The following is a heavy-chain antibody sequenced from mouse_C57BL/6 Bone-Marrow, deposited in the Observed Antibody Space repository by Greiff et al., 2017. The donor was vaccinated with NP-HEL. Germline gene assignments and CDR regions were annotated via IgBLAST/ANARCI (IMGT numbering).Heavy chain of an antibody. J-gene: IGHJ4*01. CDR1: GYTFTDYY. D-gene: IGHD2-3*01. CDR3: ARNRDDGYYVDYAMDY. Sequence: QVQLKESGAELVRPGASVKLSCKASGYTFTDYYINWVKQRPGQGLEWIARIYPGSGNTYYNEKFKGKATLTAEKSSSTAYMQLSSLTSEDSAVYFCARNRDDGYYVDYAMDYWGQGTSVTVSS. V-gene: IGHV1-76*01. CDR2: IYPGSGNT.